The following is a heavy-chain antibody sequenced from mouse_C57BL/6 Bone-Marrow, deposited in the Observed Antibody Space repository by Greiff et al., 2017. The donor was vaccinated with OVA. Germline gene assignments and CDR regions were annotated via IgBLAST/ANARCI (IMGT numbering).Heavy chain of an antibody. CDR2: IDPEDGET. CDR1: GFNIKDYY. J-gene: IGHJ1*03. CDR3: ARTAQANWYFDV. D-gene: IGHD3-2*02. V-gene: IGHV14-2*01. Sequence: VQLKESGAELVKPGASVKLSCTASGFNIKDYYMHWVKQRTEQGLEWIGRIDPEDGETKYAPKFQGKATITADTSSNTAYLQLSSLTYEDTAVYYCARTAQANWYFDVWGTGTTVTVAS.